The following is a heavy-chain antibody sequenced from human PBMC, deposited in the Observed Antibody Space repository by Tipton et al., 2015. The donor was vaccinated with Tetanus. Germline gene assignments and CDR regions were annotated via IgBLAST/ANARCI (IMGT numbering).Heavy chain of an antibody. Sequence: TLSLTCTVSGGSISSNYWSWIRQPAGKGLEWIGRIYTSGSTYYNPSLKSRVTISVDTSKNQFSLKLTSVTAADTAVYYCATLTTVVTPRWYFDLWGRGTQVTVSS. CDR3: ATLTTVVTPRWYFDL. CDR2: IYTSGST. CDR1: GGSISSNY. J-gene: IGHJ2*01. D-gene: IGHD4-23*01. V-gene: IGHV4-4*07.